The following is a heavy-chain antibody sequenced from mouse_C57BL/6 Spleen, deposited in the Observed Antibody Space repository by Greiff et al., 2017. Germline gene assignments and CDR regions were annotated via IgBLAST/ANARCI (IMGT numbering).Heavy chain of an antibody. CDR2: IYPSDSET. Sequence: QVQLQQPGAELVRPGSSVKLSCKASGYTFTSYWMDWVKQRPGQGLEWIGNIYPSDSETHYNQKFKDKATLTVDKSFSTAYMQLSSLTSEDSAVYYCARSGYDYFDYWGQGTTLTVSS. D-gene: IGHD3-1*01. CDR1: GYTFTSYW. CDR3: ARSGYDYFDY. V-gene: IGHV1-61*01. J-gene: IGHJ2*01.